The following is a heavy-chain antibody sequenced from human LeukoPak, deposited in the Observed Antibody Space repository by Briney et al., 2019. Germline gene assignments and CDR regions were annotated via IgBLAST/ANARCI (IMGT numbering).Heavy chain of an antibody. J-gene: IGHJ4*02. Sequence: PGRSLRLSCAASGFTFSSYGMHSVRQAPGKGLEWVAVISYDGSNKYYVDSVKGRFTISRDNSKNTLYLQMNSLRAEDTAVYYCAKDSGSSGYPRGFDYWGQGTLVTVSS. CDR1: GFTFSSYG. CDR3: AKDSGSSGYPRGFDY. D-gene: IGHD3-22*01. V-gene: IGHV3-30*18. CDR2: ISYDGSNK.